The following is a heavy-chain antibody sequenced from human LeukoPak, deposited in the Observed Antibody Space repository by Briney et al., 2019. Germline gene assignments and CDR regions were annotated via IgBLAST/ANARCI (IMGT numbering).Heavy chain of an antibody. Sequence: PGGSLRLSCAASGFTVSSNYMSWVRQGPGKGLECGSVISNDGDTYYSDSVKGRFTISRDTSKKTVALQMNSLRAEDTAVYYCAGDKTTGGWYEFDYWGQGTLVTVSS. V-gene: IGHV3-53*01. CDR3: AGDKTTGGWYEFDY. J-gene: IGHJ4*02. D-gene: IGHD6-19*01. CDR1: GFTVSSNY. CDR2: ISNDGDT.